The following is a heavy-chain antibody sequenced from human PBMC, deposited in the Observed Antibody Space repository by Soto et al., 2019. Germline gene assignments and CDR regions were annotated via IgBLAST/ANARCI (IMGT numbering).Heavy chain of an antibody. V-gene: IGHV1-2*04. J-gene: IGHJ6*02. Sequence: QVQLVQSGAEVKKPGASVKVSCKASGYTFTGYYMHWVRQAPGQGLEWMGWINPNSGGTNYAQKFQGWVTMTRDTSISTAYRELSRLRSDDTAVYYCARGGYSSSWYMFDYYYGMDVWGQGTTVTVSS. CDR3: ARGGYSSSWYMFDYYYGMDV. CDR2: INPNSGGT. D-gene: IGHD6-13*01. CDR1: GYTFTGYY.